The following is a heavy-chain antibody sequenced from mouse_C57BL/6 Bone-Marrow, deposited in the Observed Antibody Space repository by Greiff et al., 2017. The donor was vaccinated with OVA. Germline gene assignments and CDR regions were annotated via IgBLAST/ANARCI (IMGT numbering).Heavy chain of an antibody. Sequence: DVQLVESGGGLVKPGGSLKLSCAASGFTFSDYGMHWVRQAPEKGLEWVAYISSGSSTIYYADTVKGRFTISRDNAKNTLFLQMTSLRSEDTAMYYCAKGNQLGRRAWFAYWGQGTLVTVSA. CDR2: ISSGSSTI. CDR3: AKGNQLGRRAWFAY. V-gene: IGHV5-17*01. J-gene: IGHJ3*01. CDR1: GFTFSDYG. D-gene: IGHD4-1*02.